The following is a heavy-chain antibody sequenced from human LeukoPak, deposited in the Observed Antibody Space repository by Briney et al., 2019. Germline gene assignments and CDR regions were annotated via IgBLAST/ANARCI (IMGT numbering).Heavy chain of an antibody. V-gene: IGHV4-39*01. D-gene: IGHD6-6*01. CDR2: IYYSGST. Sequence: KPSKTLSLTCSVSGDSISSSSYYWGWIRQPPGKGLEWIGSIYYSGSTYYNPSLKSRVTISVDTSKNQFSLKLSSVTAADTAVYYCARQHRAEAARVFDYWGQGTLVTVSS. J-gene: IGHJ4*02. CDR3: ARQHRAEAARVFDY. CDR1: GDSISSSSYY.